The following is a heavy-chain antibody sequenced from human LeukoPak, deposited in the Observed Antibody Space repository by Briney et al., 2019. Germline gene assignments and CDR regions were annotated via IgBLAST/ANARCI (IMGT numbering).Heavy chain of an antibody. Sequence: GGSLRLSCAASGFTFSSYSMNWVRQAPGKGLEWVSSISSSSSYIYYADSLKGRFTISRDNAKNSLYLQMNSLRAEDTAVYYCARDSSGWYHWFDPWGQGTLVTVSS. D-gene: IGHD6-19*01. J-gene: IGHJ5*02. CDR1: GFTFSSYS. CDR2: ISSSSSYI. V-gene: IGHV3-21*01. CDR3: ARDSSGWYHWFDP.